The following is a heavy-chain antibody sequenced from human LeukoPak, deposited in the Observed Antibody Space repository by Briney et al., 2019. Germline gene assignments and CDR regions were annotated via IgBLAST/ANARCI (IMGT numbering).Heavy chain of an antibody. CDR3: AGSYPYYYYYYMDV. V-gene: IGHV4-39*07. J-gene: IGHJ6*03. CDR1: GGSISTSNYY. CDR2: IFYSGST. Sequence: SETLSLTCTVSGGSISTSNYYWGWVRQPPGKGLEWIGNIFYSGSTYYSPSLKSRVTISLDTSRNQFSLKLNSVTAADTAVYYCAGSYPYYYYYYMDVWGKGTTVTISS. D-gene: IGHD3-16*02.